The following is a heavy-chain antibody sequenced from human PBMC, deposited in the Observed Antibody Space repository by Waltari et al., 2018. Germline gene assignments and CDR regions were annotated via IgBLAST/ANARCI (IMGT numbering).Heavy chain of an antibody. CDR1: GGSCSCCCYY. J-gene: IGHJ4*02. D-gene: IGHD3-22*01. CDR3: ARSYDSSGYYFDY. CDR2: IYTGGST. Sequence: QVQLQGSGTGLVKPSQTLSPTCTVSGGSCSCCCYYWSCIRQPAGKGLEWIGRIYTGGSTNYNPSLKSRVTISVDTSKNQFSLKLSSVTAADTAVYYCARSYDSSGYYFDYWGQGTLVTVSS. V-gene: IGHV4-61*02.